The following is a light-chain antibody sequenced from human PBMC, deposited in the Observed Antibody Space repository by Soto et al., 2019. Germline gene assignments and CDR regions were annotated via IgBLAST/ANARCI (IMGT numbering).Light chain of an antibody. CDR2: GSD. J-gene: IGLJ7*01. CDR1: YSNIGSNA. V-gene: IGLV1-44*01. CDR3: ATWDESLSAAV. Sequence: QSVLTQPPSASGTPGQWVTISCSGSYSNIGSNAVNWYQHLPGAAPKLLIYGSDQPPSGVPDRFSGSKSGSSASLTISGLQSEDEADYYCATWDESLSAAVFGGGTQLTVL.